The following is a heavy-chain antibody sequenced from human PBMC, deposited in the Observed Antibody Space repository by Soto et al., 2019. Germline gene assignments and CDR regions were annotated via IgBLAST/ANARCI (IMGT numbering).Heavy chain of an antibody. CDR2: IIPIFGTA. CDR3: ARDRLWYSGSPYHDAFDI. J-gene: IGHJ3*02. D-gene: IGHD1-26*01. V-gene: IGHV1-69*01. Sequence: QVQLVQSGAEVKKPGSSVKVSCKASGGTFSSYAISWVRQAPGQGLEWMGGIIPIFGTANYAQKFQGRVTITADESTSTAYMELNSLRSEDTAVYHCARDRLWYSGSPYHDAFDICGQGTMVTVSS. CDR1: GGTFSSYA.